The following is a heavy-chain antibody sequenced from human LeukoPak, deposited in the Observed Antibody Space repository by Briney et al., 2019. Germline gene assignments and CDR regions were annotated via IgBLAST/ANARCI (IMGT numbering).Heavy chain of an antibody. D-gene: IGHD1-26*01. CDR3: ARGGPTRGVY. CDR2: ISSSSSTI. V-gene: IGHV3-48*04. J-gene: IGHJ4*02. Sequence: GGSLRLPCAASGFTFSSYSMNWVRQAPGKGLEWVSYISSSSSTIYYADSVKGRFTIARDNAKNSLYLQMNSLRAEDTAVYYCARGGPTRGVYWGQGTLVTVSS. CDR1: GFTFSSYS.